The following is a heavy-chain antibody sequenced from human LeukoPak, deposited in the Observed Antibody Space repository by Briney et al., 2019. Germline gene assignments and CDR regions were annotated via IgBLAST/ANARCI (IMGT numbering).Heavy chain of an antibody. CDR3: AKDPPYYGSGSYYIREYFQH. J-gene: IGHJ1*01. D-gene: IGHD3-10*01. V-gene: IGHV3-23*01. CDR2: ISGSGGST. CDR1: GFTFSSYW. Sequence: GGSLRLSCAASGFTFSSYWMSWVRQAPGKGLEWVSAISGSGGSTYYADSVKGRFTISRDNSKNTLYLQMNSLRAEDTAVYYCAKDPPYYGSGSYYIREYFQHWGQGTLVTVSS.